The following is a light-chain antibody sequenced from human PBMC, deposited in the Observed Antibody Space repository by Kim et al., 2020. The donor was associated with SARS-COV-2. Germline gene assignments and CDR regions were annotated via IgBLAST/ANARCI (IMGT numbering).Light chain of an antibody. CDR2: DTS. Sequence: AWFQHKPGQAPRLLIYDTSPRATDIPDRFSGSASGTEYTLTISSLLSEDFAVYFCQKYNTWPLTFGQGTKVDIK. CDR3: QKYNTWPLT. V-gene: IGKV3-15*01. J-gene: IGKJ1*01.